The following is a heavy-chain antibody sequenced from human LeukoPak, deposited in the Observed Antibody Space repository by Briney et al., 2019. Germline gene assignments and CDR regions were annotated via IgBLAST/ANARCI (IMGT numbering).Heavy chain of an antibody. CDR3: ARRWGPLCSSASCYWRDWYFDL. CDR2: IIPIFGTP. Sequence: GASVKVSCKASRGTFSSSAISWVRQAPGQGLEWMGGIIPIFGTPNHAQKFQGRVTITADESTSTAYMELSSLRSEDTAVYYCARRWGPLCSSASCYWRDWYFDLWGRGTLVTVSS. J-gene: IGHJ2*01. D-gene: IGHD2-2*01. CDR1: RGTFSSSA. V-gene: IGHV1-69*13.